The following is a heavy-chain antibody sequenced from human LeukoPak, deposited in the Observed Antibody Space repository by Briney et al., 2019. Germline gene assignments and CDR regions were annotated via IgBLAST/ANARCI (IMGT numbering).Heavy chain of an antibody. CDR3: ARDRSLSSFGELFL. D-gene: IGHD3-10*01. Sequence: GGSLRLSCVVSGITLSNYGMSWVRQAPGKGLEWVSGISERGGSTNYADSVKGRFIISRDTSKNTVYLQMNSLRPEDTAVYYCARDRSLSSFGELFLWGQGTLVTVSS. CDR2: ISERGGST. CDR1: GITLSNYG. J-gene: IGHJ1*01. V-gene: IGHV3-23*01.